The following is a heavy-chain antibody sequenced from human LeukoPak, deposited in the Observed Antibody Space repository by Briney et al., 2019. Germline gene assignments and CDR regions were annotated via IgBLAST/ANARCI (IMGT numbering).Heavy chain of an antibody. CDR1: GFTLSDSA. CDR2: IDRPARSYAT. CDR3: TRDRGTYNWLDP. J-gene: IGHJ5*02. V-gene: IGHV3-73*01. D-gene: IGHD1-26*01. Sequence: GGSLKLSCAASGFTLSDSAIHWVRQASGKGLEWVGLIDRPARSYATAYGASVGGRFTISRDDSKNTAYLQMDSLKTEDTALYYCTRDRGTYNWLDPWGQGTLVTVSS.